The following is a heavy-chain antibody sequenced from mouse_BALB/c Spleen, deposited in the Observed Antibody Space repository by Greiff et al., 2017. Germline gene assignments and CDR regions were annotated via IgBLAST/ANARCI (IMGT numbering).Heavy chain of an antibody. J-gene: IGHJ3*01. CDR3: ARRNGNPWFAY. Sequence: VQLQQSGAELAKPGASVKMSCKASGYTFTSYWMHWVKQRPGQGLEWIGYINPSTGYTEYNQKFKDKATLTADKSSSTAYMQLSSLTSEDSAVYYCARRNGNPWFAYWGQGTLVTVSA. CDR1: GYTFTSYW. V-gene: IGHV1-7*01. D-gene: IGHD2-1*01. CDR2: INPSTGYT.